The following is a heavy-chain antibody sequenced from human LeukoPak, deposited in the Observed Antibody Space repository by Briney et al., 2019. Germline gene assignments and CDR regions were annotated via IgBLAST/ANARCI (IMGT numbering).Heavy chain of an antibody. D-gene: IGHD2-2*01. Sequence: PGGSLRLSCAASGFTFSGSAMHWVRQASGKGLEWVGRIRSKANSYATAYAASVKGRFTISRDDSKNTAYLQMNSLKTEDTAVYYCTSRAPGITSPGGLPPSGFDPWGQGTLVTVSS. J-gene: IGHJ5*02. V-gene: IGHV3-73*01. CDR3: TSRAPGITSPGGLPPSGFDP. CDR2: IRSKANSYAT. CDR1: GFTFSGSA.